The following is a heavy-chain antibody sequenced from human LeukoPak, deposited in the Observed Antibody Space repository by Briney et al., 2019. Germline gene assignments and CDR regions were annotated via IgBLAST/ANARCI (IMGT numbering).Heavy chain of an antibody. V-gene: IGHV1-46*01. CDR2: INPSGGST. Sequence: ASVKVSCKASGDTFTSYYMHWVRQAPGQGLEWMGIINPSGGSTSYAQKFQGRVTMTRDTSTSTVYMELSSLRSEDTAVYYCAREVVVVPAATSFWFDPWGQGTLVTVSS. CDR1: GDTFTSYY. CDR3: AREVVVVPAATSFWFDP. J-gene: IGHJ5*02. D-gene: IGHD2-2*01.